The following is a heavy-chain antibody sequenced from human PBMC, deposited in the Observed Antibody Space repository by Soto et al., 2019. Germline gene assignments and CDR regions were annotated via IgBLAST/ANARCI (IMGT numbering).Heavy chain of an antibody. CDR2: VSHDGRNT. J-gene: IGHJ4*02. D-gene: IGHD6-19*01. CDR1: GFTFSDYA. CDR3: ATGGRQWLVTSDFNY. Sequence: VPLVESGGGVVQPGRSLRLSCAASGFTFSDYAMHWVRQAPGKGLEWVAVVSHDGRNTHYADSVKGRFTISRDSSKTTVSLEMTSLRAEDTAVYSCATGGRQWLVTSDFNYWGQGALVTVSS. V-gene: IGHV3-30*03.